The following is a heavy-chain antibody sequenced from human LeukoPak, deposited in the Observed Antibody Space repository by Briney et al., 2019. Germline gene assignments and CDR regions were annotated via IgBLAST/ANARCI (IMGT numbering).Heavy chain of an antibody. Sequence: SETLSLTCAVYGGSFSGYYWSWIRQPPGKGLEWIGEINHSGSTNYNPSPKSRVTISVDTSKNQFSLKLSSVTAADTAVYYCARGPQLAPGYYYYYYGMDVWGQGTTVTVSS. V-gene: IGHV4-34*01. D-gene: IGHD6-13*01. CDR1: GGSFSGYY. CDR2: INHSGST. J-gene: IGHJ6*02. CDR3: ARGPQLAPGYYYYYYGMDV.